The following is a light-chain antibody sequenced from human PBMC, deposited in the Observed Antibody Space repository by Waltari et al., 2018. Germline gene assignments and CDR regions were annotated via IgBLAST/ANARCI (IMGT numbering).Light chain of an antibody. V-gene: IGLV1-44*01. CDR1: SSNIGSNL. Sequence: QSVLTQPPSASGTPGQRVTISCSGSSSNIGSNLVSWYLQVPGTAPKLLIYSTHQRPSGVPGRFSGSKSGPSASLAISWLQSEDEGDYYCAAWDGSLEGWVFGGGTRLTVL. J-gene: IGLJ3*02. CDR2: STH. CDR3: AAWDGSLEGWV.